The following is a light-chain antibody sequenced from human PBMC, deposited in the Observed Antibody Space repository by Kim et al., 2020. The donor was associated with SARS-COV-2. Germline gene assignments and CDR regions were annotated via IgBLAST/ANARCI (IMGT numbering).Light chain of an antibody. CDR2: YDS. V-gene: IGLV3-21*04. CDR1: NIGTKS. CDR3: HVWDSDSDHVV. J-gene: IGLJ2*01. Sequence: SYELTQAPSLSVAPGKTATITCGGNNIGTKSVYWYQQRPGQAPVLVIYYDSDRPSGIPERFSGSNSGYTATLTIGRVEAGDEADYYCHVWDSDSDHVVFGGGTQLTVL.